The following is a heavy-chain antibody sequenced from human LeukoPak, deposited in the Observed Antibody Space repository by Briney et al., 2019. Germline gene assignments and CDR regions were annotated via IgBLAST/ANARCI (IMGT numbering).Heavy chain of an antibody. Sequence: ASVTVSCKASGYTFTSYGISWVRQAPGQGLEWMGWISAYNGNTNYAQKLQGRVTMTTDTSTSTAYMELRSLRSDDTAVYYCARDGRRWLQLRSTFDYWGQGTLVTVSS. CDR3: ARDGRRWLQLRSTFDY. V-gene: IGHV1-18*01. J-gene: IGHJ4*02. CDR1: GYTFTSYG. CDR2: ISAYNGNT. D-gene: IGHD5-24*01.